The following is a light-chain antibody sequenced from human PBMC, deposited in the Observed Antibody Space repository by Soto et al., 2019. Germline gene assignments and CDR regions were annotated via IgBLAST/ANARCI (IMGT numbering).Light chain of an antibody. J-gene: IGLJ3*02. CDR2: EVS. Sequence: QSALTQPASVSASPGQSITLSCSGTSGDIGAYNYVSWYQQHPGKAPKLIIYEVSNRPSGVSNRFSGSKSGNTASLTISGLQAEDEADYYCCSYRDGSARVFGGGTKLTVL. CDR1: SGDIGAYNY. CDR3: CSYRDGSARV. V-gene: IGLV2-14*01.